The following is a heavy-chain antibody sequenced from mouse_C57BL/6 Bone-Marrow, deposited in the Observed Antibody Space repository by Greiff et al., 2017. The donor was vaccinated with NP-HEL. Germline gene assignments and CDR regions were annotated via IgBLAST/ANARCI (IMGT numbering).Heavy chain of an antibody. J-gene: IGHJ3*01. CDR2: IDPNSGGT. Sequence: QVQLKQPGAELVKPGASVKLSCKASGYTFTSYWMHWVKQRPGRGLEWIGRIDPNSGGTKYNEKFKSKATLTVDKPSSTAYMQLSSLTSEDSAVYYCASDSSGSSFAYWGQGTLVTVSA. CDR1: GYTFTSYW. D-gene: IGHD3-2*02. CDR3: ASDSSGSSFAY. V-gene: IGHV1-72*01.